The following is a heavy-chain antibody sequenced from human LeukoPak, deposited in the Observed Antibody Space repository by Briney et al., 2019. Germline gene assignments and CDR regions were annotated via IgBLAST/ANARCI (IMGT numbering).Heavy chain of an antibody. D-gene: IGHD3-10*01. CDR2: IYYSGST. CDR3: ARDSSNYYGSGKSRYYYGMDV. V-gene: IGHV4-59*01. Sequence: SETLSLTCTVSGGSISLYYWSWIRQPPGKGLEWIGYIYYSGSTNYNPSLKSRVTISVDTSKNQFSLKLSSVTAADTAVYYCARDSSNYYGSGKSRYYYGMDVWGQGTTVTVSS. J-gene: IGHJ6*02. CDR1: GGSISLYY.